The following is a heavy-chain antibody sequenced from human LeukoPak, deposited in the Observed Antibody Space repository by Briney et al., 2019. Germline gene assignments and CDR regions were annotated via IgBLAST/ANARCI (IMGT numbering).Heavy chain of an antibody. J-gene: IGHJ4*02. D-gene: IGHD3-22*01. CDR1: GGSFSGYY. V-gene: IGHV4-34*01. Sequence: SETLSLTCAVYGGSFSGYYWSWIRQPPGKGLEWIGEINHSGSSNYNPSLKSRVTISVDTSKNQFSLKLSSVTAADTAVYYCARVPYYYDSSGLDYWGQGTLVTVSS. CDR2: INHSGSS. CDR3: ARVPYYYDSSGLDY.